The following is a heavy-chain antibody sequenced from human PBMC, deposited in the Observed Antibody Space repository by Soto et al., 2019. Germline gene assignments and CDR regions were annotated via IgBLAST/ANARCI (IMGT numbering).Heavy chain of an antibody. CDR1: GFTLSSHW. Sequence: GGSLRLSCAASGFTLSSHWMHWVRQAPGKGLVWVSRINSDGSSTSYADSVKGRFTISRDNAKNTLYLQMNSLRAEDTAVYYCARGQALCGRLKGEAFDICGQGTMVTVS. CDR2: INSDGSST. J-gene: IGHJ3*02. CDR3: ARGQALCGRLKGEAFDI. D-gene: IGHD1-26*01. V-gene: IGHV3-74*01.